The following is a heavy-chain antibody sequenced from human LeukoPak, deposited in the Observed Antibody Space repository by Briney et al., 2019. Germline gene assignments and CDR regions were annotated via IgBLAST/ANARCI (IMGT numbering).Heavy chain of an antibody. D-gene: IGHD4-23*01. J-gene: IGHJ4*02. Sequence: GASVKVSCKPSGGTFSNCAISWVRQAPGQGLEWMGGIIPIFGTAHYAQEFQGRVTITADESTSTAYMELSSLRSEDTAVYYCARGWLAETTVVTPYNYWGQGTVVTVSS. V-gene: IGHV1-69*13. CDR3: ARGWLAETTVVTPYNY. CDR2: IIPIFGTA. CDR1: GGTFSNCA.